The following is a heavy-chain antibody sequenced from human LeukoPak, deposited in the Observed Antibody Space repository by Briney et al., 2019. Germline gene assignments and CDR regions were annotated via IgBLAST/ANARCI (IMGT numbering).Heavy chain of an antibody. CDR3: TTEGPPRHEIWFGELFYYMDV. CDR1: GFTFSSYG. J-gene: IGHJ6*03. CDR2: IKSKTDGGTT. V-gene: IGHV3-15*01. D-gene: IGHD3-10*01. Sequence: KPGRSLRLSCAASGFTFSSYGMHWVRQAPGKGLEWVGRIKSKTDGGTTDYAAPVKGRFTISRDDSKNTLYLQMNSLKTEDTAVYYCTTEGPPRHEIWFGELFYYMDVWGKGTTVTVSS.